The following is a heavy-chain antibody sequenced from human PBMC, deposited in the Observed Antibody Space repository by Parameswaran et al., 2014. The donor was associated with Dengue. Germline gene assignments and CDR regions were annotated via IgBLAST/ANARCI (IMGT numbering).Heavy chain of an antibody. V-gene: IGHV6-1*01. D-gene: IGHD6-13*01. CDR2: TYYRSKWFN. Sequence: WIRQSPSRGLEWLGRTYYRSKWFNDYAVSVKSRITISPDTSKNQFSLQLNSVTPEDTAVYYCAGSFYSSSWYVVTWGQATLVTVSS. J-gene: IGHJ5*02. CDR3: AGSFYSSSWYVVT.